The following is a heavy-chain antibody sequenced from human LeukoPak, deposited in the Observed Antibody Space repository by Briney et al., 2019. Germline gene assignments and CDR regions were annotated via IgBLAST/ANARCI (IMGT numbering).Heavy chain of an antibody. CDR2: ISTYDDGS. CDR1: GYTFTSCG. D-gene: IGHD3-10*01. J-gene: IGHJ3*02. Sequence: ASVKVSCTGFGYTFTSCGISWVRQAPGEGLEWMGWISTYDDGSASAPIFQGRVTLTKDTSTNTAYMELTSLRSDDAAIYYCARDFLRSVSGPFVDTFDIWGQGTMVTVSP. CDR3: ARDFLRSVSGPFVDTFDI. V-gene: IGHV1-18*04.